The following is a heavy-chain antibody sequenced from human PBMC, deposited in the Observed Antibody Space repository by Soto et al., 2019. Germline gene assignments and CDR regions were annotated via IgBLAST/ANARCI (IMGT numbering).Heavy chain of an antibody. V-gene: IGHV1-69*01. CDR3: ARAPCSGGSCYWGDYYYYGMDV. CDR2: IIPIFGTA. CDR1: GGTFSSYA. J-gene: IGHJ6*02. D-gene: IGHD2-15*01. Sequence: QVQLVQSGAEVKKPGSSVKVSCKASGGTFSSYAISWVRQAPGQGLEWMGGIIPIFGTANYAQKFQGRVTIPADESTSTEYMELSSLRSADTAVYYCARAPCSGGSCYWGDYYYYGMDVWGQGTTVTVSS.